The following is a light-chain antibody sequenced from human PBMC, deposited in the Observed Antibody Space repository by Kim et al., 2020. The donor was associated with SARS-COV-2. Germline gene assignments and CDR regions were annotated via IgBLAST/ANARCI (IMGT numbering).Light chain of an antibody. J-gene: IGLJ3*02. V-gene: IGLV1-44*01. CDR2: ENN. CDR1: SSNIGDKA. Sequence: RDTTSCSGSSSNIGDKAVDWYQHVPGTAPKLLIYENNKRPSGGPDRCSGSKSGSSASLAISGLQSEDEADYYCTTRDDSLSGSWVFGGGTKVTVL. CDR3: TTRDDSLSGSWV.